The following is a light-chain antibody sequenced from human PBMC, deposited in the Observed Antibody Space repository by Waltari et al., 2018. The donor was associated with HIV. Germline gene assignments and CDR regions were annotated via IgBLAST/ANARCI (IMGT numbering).Light chain of an antibody. V-gene: IGLV4-60*03. J-gene: IGLJ3*02. CDR1: SAHRRYT. CDR2: LEGSGSY. Sequence: QPVLTQSSSASASLGSSVKLTCTLSSAHRRYTIPSHQQQPGKAPRYWMKLEGSGSYNKGSGVPDRFSGSSSGAARYLTISHVQSEDESYYYCETWDGNTWVFGGGTKLTVL. CDR3: ETWDGNTWV.